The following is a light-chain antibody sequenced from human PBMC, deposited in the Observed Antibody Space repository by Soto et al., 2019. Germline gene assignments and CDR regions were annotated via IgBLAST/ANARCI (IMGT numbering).Light chain of an antibody. CDR3: QQFGSSPGFT. Sequence: EIVLTQSPGTLSLSPGERATLSCRASQSINNRYLAWYQQKPGRAPRLLIYAASSRATGIPDRFSGSGSGTDFNLTISRLEPEDFAVYYCQQFGSSPGFTFGPGTKVDIK. CDR1: QSINNRY. V-gene: IGKV3-20*01. J-gene: IGKJ3*01. CDR2: AAS.